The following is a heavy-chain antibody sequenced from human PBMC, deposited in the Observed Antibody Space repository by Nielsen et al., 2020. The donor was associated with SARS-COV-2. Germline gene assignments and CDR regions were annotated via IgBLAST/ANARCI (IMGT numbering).Heavy chain of an antibody. CDR1: GYSFTSYW. Sequence: GESLKISCKGSGYSFTSYWISWVRQMPGKGLEWMGRIDPRDSYTNYSPSFQGHVTISADKSISTAYLQWSSLKASDTAMYYCASNIVVVLSDYYYYGMDVWGQGTTVTVSS. CDR2: IDPRDSYT. V-gene: IGHV5-10-1*01. CDR3: ASNIVVVLSDYYYYGMDV. J-gene: IGHJ6*02. D-gene: IGHD2-2*01.